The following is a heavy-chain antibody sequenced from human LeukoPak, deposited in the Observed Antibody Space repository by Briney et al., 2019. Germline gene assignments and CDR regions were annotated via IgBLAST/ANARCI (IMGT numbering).Heavy chain of an antibody. V-gene: IGHV4-34*01. CDR1: GGSFSGYY. Sequence: PSETLSLTCAVYGGSFSGYYWSWIRQPPGKGLEWIGEINHSGSTNYNPSLKSRVTISVDTSKNQFSLKLSSVTAADTAVYYCASPGYLDAFDIWGQGTMVTVSS. CDR3: ASPGYLDAFDI. CDR2: INHSGST. J-gene: IGHJ3*02. D-gene: IGHD3-9*01.